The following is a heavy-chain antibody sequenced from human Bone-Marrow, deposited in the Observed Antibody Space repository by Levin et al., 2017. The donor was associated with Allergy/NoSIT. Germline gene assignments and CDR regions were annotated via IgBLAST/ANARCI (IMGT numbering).Heavy chain of an antibody. J-gene: IGHJ4*02. D-gene: IGHD3-3*01. CDR1: GGTFSTYG. V-gene: IGHV1-69*01. CDR3: ARGRVDYDRLTTYPDF. CDR2: IIPFFGPT. Sequence: KISCEESGGTFSTYGITWVRQAPGQGLEWMGGIIPFFGPTKYAQKFEGRVTITADAAKTTAYMELSRLTSEDTAVYYCARGRVDYDRLTTYPDFWGQGTLVIVSS.